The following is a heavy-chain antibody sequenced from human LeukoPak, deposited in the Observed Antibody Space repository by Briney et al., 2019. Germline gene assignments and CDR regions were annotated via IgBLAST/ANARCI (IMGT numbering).Heavy chain of an antibody. J-gene: IGHJ4*02. CDR2: ISAYNGNT. CDR1: GYTFTSYG. V-gene: IGHV1-18*01. CDR3: ATDPDYFKIAAAGHEGY. D-gene: IGHD6-13*01. Sequence: ASVKVSFKASGYTFTSYGISWVRQAPGQGLECMGWISAYNGNTNYAQKLQGRVTMTRDTSISTAYMELSRLRSDDTAVYYCATDPDYFKIAAAGHEGYWGKGTLVTVSS.